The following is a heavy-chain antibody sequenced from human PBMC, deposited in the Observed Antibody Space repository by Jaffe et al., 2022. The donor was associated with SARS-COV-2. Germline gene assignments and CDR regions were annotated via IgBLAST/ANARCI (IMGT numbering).Heavy chain of an antibody. D-gene: IGHD4-17*01. J-gene: IGHJ4*02. CDR1: GFNFRNYA. CDR2: ISGGDGGT. Sequence: EVQLVESGGGLVQPGGSLRLSCAASGFNFRNYAMSWVRQAPGKGLECVSVISGGDGGTDYADSVKGRFTISRDNSRKTLFLQMNSLRAEDTAVYYCARSSGFAVTTYFDSWGLGSLVTVSS. V-gene: IGHV3-23*04. CDR3: ARSSGFAVTTYFDS.